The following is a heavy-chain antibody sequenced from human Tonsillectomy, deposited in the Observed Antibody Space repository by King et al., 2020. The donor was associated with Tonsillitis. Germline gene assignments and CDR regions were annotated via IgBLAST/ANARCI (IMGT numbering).Heavy chain of an antibody. J-gene: IGHJ6*03. CDR2: MNPNSGNT. CDR1: GYTFTSYD. D-gene: IGHD7-27*01. CDR3: ARGLWGSYYYYMDV. Sequence: VQLVESGAEVKKPGASVKVSRKASGYTFTSYDINWVRQATGQGLEWMGWMNPNSGNTGYAQKFQGRVTMTRNTSISTAYMELSSLRSEDTAVYYCARGLWGSYYYYMDVWGKGTTVTVSS. V-gene: IGHV1-8*01.